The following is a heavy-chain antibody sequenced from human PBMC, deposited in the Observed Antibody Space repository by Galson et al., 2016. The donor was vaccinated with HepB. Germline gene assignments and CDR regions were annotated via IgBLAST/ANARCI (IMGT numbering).Heavy chain of an antibody. J-gene: IGHJ5*02. CDR2: IRGTSGLI. CDR3: ARGRVNWDNWFDP. D-gene: IGHD7-27*01. Sequence: SLRLSCAASGFTFSDYSMIWVRQAPGKGLEWVSYIRGTSGLIHYTDSVKGRFTISRDNANNSLYLQMNSLRVEDTAVYYCARGRVNWDNWFDPWGQGALVTVSS. CDR1: GFTFSDYS. V-gene: IGHV3-48*01.